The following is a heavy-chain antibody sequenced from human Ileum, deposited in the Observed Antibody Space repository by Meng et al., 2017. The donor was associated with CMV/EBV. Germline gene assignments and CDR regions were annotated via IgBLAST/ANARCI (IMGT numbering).Heavy chain of an antibody. V-gene: IGHV3-15*01. J-gene: IGHJ4*02. D-gene: IGHD2-2*01. CDR2: IKSRIDGETV. Sequence: YGFIFRQAWVRSVRQAPGWGLGWVPRIKSRIDGETVESASSVRDKFTISRDDSENKLFLQMDSLETECGGVYYWITRLTVDAAMCWGQGTLVTVSS. CDR3: ITRLTVDAAMC. CDR1: GFIFRQAW.